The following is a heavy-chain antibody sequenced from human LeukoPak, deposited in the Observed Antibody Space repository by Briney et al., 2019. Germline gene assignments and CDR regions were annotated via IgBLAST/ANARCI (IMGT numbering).Heavy chain of an antibody. D-gene: IGHD3-3*01. CDR1: GYTLTELS. V-gene: IGHV1-24*01. Sequence: ASVKVSCKVSGYTLTELSMHWVRQAPGKGHEWMGGFDTEDGETIYAQKFQGRVTMTEDTSTDTAYMELSSLRSEDTAVYYCATDYYDFWSGYLPPFDPWGQGTLVTVSS. CDR3: ATDYYDFWSGYLPPFDP. J-gene: IGHJ5*02. CDR2: FDTEDGET.